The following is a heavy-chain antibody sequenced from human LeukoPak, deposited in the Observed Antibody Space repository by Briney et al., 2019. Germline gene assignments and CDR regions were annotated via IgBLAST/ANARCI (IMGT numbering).Heavy chain of an antibody. Sequence: GASVKVSCKASGYTFTSYDINWVRQATAQGLEWMGWMNPNSGNTGYAQKFQGRVTMTRNTSISTAYMELSSLRSEDTAVYYCARGKYCSSASCYSDYFDYWGQGTLVTVSS. CDR1: GYTFTSYD. D-gene: IGHD2-2*01. CDR3: ARGKYCSSASCYSDYFDY. J-gene: IGHJ4*02. CDR2: MNPNSGNT. V-gene: IGHV1-8*01.